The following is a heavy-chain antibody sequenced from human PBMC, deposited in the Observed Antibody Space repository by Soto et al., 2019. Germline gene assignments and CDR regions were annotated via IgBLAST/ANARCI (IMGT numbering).Heavy chain of an antibody. CDR3: ARDAGGRHDNWFDP. J-gene: IGHJ5*02. D-gene: IGHD2-15*01. CDR1: GYTFTSYG. V-gene: IGHV1-18*01. CDR2: XXAXXGXT. Sequence: GASVKVSCKASGYTFTSYGIGWVRQAPGQRLEWXGRXXAXXGXTXXXQXXXGRVTMPTDTSTSTAYMELRSLRSDDTAVYYCARDAGGRHDNWFDPWGQGTRVTVSS.